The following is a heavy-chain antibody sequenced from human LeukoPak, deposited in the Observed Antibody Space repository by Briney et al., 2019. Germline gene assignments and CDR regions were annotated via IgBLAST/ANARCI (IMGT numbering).Heavy chain of an antibody. CDR1: GYTFTSYV. Sequence: GASVKVSYKASGYTFTSYVIHWVRQAPGQRLEWMGWINAGNGNTKYSQQFQDRVTITRDTSANTAYMELTSLRSEDTAVYYCARDIFGTSRPSDYWGQGTLVTVSS. V-gene: IGHV1-3*01. CDR3: ARDIFGTSRPSDY. J-gene: IGHJ4*02. D-gene: IGHD2-2*01. CDR2: INAGNGNT.